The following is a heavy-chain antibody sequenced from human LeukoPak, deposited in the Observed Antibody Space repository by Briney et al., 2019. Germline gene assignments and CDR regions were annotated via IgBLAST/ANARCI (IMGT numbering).Heavy chain of an antibody. CDR3: ANSLGYCSSTSCYTLDY. D-gene: IGHD2-2*02. CDR1: GFTFSIYA. V-gene: IGHV3-30-3*01. CDR2: ISYDGSNK. J-gene: IGHJ4*02. Sequence: PGGSLRLSCAASGFTFSIYAMHWVRQAPGKGLEWVAVISYDGSNKYYADSVKGRFTISRDNSKNTLYLQMNSLRAEDTAVYYCANSLGYCSSTSCYTLDYWGQGTLVTVSS.